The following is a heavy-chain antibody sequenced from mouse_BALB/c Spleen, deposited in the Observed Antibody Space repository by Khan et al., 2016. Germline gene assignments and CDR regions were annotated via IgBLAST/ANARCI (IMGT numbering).Heavy chain of an antibody. D-gene: IGHD2-4*01. CDR2: ISSGGRYT. CDR3: ARKGGYDYDDVMDY. J-gene: IGHJ4*01. Sequence: EVELVESGGDLVKPGGSLKLSCAASGFTFSTYAMSWVGQTPDKRLEWVATISSGGRYTYYPDSVKGRVTISRDNAKNTLYLQMSSLKSEDTAMYYCARKGGYDYDDVMDYWGQGTSVTVSS. V-gene: IGHV5-6*01. CDR1: GFTFSTYA.